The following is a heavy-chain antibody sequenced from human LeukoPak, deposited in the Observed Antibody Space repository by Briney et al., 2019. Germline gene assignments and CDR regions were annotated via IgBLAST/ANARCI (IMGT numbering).Heavy chain of an antibody. CDR2: IYHSGST. D-gene: IGHD2-2*01. CDR1: GYSISSGYY. CDR3: ARHRGCSSTSCYLDY. Sequence: SETLSLTCAVSGYSISSGYYWGWIRQPPGKGLEWIGSIYHSGSTYYNPSLKSRVTISVGTSKNQFSLKLSSVTAADTAVYYCARHRGCSSTSCYLDYWGQGTLVTVSS. V-gene: IGHV4-38-2*01. J-gene: IGHJ4*02.